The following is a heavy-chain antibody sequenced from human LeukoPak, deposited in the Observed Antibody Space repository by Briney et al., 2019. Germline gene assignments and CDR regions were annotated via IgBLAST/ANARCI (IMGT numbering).Heavy chain of an antibody. CDR2: IYPPDSDT. J-gene: IGHJ4*02. D-gene: IGHD1-1*01. CDR1: AYIFSNSW. CDR3: ARRNVDLSFDY. V-gene: IGHV5-51*01. Sequence: GESLKISCKGSAYIFSNSWIGWVRQMPGKGLEWIGIIYPPDSDTRYSPSFQGQVTLSADKSISTAYLQLSSLKASDTAIYYCARRNVDLSFDYWGQGTLVTVSS.